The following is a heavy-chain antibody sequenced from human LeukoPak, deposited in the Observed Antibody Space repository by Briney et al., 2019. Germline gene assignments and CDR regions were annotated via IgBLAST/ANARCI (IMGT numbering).Heavy chain of an antibody. CDR1: GFTFSSYS. CDR3: ARGVTTRHPYYYYYMDV. V-gene: IGHV3-20*04. D-gene: IGHD4-11*01. J-gene: IGHJ6*03. Sequence: GGPLRLSCAASGFTFSSYSMNWVRQAPGKGLEWVSGINWNGGSTGYADSVKGRFTISRDNAKNSLYLQMNSLRAEDTALYYCARGVTTRHPYYYYYMDVWGKGTTVTVSS. CDR2: INWNGGST.